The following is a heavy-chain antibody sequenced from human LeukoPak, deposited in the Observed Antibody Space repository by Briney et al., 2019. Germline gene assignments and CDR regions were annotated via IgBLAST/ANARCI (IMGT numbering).Heavy chain of an antibody. Sequence: SVKVSCKASGGTFSSYAISWVRQAPGQGLEWMGRIIPILGTANYAQKFQGRVTITTDESTSTAYMELSSLRSEDTAVYYCVSGHDSPHGYSFDYWGQGTLVTVSS. D-gene: IGHD5-12*01. CDR3: VSGHDSPHGYSFDY. V-gene: IGHV1-69*11. CDR2: IIPILGTA. CDR1: GGTFSSYA. J-gene: IGHJ4*02.